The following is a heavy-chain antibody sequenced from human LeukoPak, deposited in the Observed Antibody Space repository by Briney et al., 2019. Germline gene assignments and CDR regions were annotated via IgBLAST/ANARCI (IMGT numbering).Heavy chain of an antibody. V-gene: IGHV1-18*01. Sequence: ASVKVSCKASGYTLTSYGISWVRQAPGQGLEWMGWISAYNGNTNYAQKHQGRVTMTTDTSTSTAYMELRSLRSDDTAVYYCARVVVTAAGTLSAFDIWGQGTMVTVSS. CDR1: GYTLTSYG. J-gene: IGHJ3*02. CDR2: ISAYNGNT. CDR3: ARVVVTAAGTLSAFDI. D-gene: IGHD6-13*01.